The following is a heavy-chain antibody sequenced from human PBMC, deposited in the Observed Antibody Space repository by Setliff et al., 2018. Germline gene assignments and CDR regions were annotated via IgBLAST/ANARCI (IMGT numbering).Heavy chain of an antibody. J-gene: IGHJ6*02. Sequence: LRLSCAASGFTFSSHAMSWVRQAPGNGLEWVSSVSGSGGSTHYADSVKGRFTISRDNSKNTIYLQMNSLRAEDTAVYYCARDGVSYGMDVWGQGTTVTVSS. CDR2: VSGSGGST. CDR1: GFTFSSHA. V-gene: IGHV3-23*01. CDR3: ARDGVSYGMDV.